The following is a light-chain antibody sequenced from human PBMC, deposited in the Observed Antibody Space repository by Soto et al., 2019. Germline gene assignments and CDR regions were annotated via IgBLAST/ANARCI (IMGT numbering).Light chain of an antibody. CDR3: NSYTGSSTLVV. Sequence: QSALTQPASVSGSPGQSITISCTGTSRDGGDYNYVSWYQHHPGKAPKLLIYYVSHRPSWASSRFSGSKSGNTASLTISGLQAEDEADYYCNSYTGSSTLVVFGGGTKVTVL. CDR1: SRDGGDYNY. V-gene: IGLV2-14*03. CDR2: YVS. J-gene: IGLJ2*01.